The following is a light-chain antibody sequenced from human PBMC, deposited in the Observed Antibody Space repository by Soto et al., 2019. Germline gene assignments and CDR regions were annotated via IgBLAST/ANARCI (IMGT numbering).Light chain of an antibody. J-gene: IGLJ3*02. CDR1: SSDVGGYNY. CDR3: SSYTSSSTRV. V-gene: IGLV2-14*01. CDR2: DVT. Sequence: QSALTQPASVSGSPGQSIAISCTGTSSDVGGYNYVSWYQQHPGKAPKLMLYDVTNRPSGVSDRFSGSKSGNTASLTISGLQAEDEADYFCSSYTSSSTRVFGRGTKLTVL.